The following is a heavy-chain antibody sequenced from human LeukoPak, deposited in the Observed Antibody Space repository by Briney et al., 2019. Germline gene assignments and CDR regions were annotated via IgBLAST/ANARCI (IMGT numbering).Heavy chain of an antibody. CDR2: ISSSGSTI. Sequence: QPGGSLRLSCAASGFAFSTYSMNWVRQAPGKGLEWVSYISSSGSTIYYADSVKGRFTISRDNAKNSLYLQMNSLRAEDTAVYYCAREDGSSYYFDYWGQGTLVTVSS. CDR3: AREDGSSYYFDY. CDR1: GFAFSTYS. V-gene: IGHV3-48*04. D-gene: IGHD1-26*01. J-gene: IGHJ4*02.